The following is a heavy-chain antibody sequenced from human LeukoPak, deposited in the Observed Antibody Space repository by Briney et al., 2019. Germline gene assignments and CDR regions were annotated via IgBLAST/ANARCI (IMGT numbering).Heavy chain of an antibody. D-gene: IGHD3-10*01. CDR1: GFTFSRYW. CDR3: AREQTTTSGGGFDF. Sequence: GGSLRLSCVASGFTFSRYWMSWVCQAPGKGLEWVANIKQDGSEKYYVDSVKGRFTISRDNAKNSLYLQLDSLRAEDTAVYYCAREQTTTSGGGFDFWGQGTLVTVSS. V-gene: IGHV3-7*01. J-gene: IGHJ4*02. CDR2: IKQDGSEK.